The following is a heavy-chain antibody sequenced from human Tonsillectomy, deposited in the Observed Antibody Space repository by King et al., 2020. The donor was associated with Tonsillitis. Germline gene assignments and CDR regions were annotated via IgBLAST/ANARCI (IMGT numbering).Heavy chain of an antibody. CDR1: GGSISSTSHL. CDR3: ARRWRTACFYTIDG. V-gene: IGHV4-39*01. D-gene: IGHD3-16*01. J-gene: IGHJ6*02. CDR2: IYYNGGT. Sequence: QLQESGPGLVKPSETLSLTCTVSGGSISSTSHLWGWIRQPPGKGLEWIGSIYYNGGTNYNPSLKSRVTISVDTSKSQFSLKLSSVTAADTAVYYCARRWRTACFYTIDGWGQGTTVTVSS.